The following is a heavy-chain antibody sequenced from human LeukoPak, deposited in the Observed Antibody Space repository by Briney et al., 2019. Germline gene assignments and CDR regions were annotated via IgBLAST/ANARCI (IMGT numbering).Heavy chain of an antibody. V-gene: IGHV1-8*03. CDR2: MNPYSGDR. J-gene: IGHJ4*02. Sequence: ASVKVSCKTSGYTFTTYHINWVRQAPGQGLEWLGWMNPYSGDRGYAQKLQGRVSITRDTSISTAYMELSSLRSDDTAVYFCARTTALTASGYDYWGQGTLVTVSS. CDR1: GYTFTTYH. D-gene: IGHD4-17*01. CDR3: ARTTALTASGYDY.